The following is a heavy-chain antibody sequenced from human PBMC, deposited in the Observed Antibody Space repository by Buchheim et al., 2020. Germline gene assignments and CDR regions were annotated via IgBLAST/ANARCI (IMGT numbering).Heavy chain of an antibody. CDR1: GDSVTGGGYS. CDR3: ARAPLGDFPDY. D-gene: IGHD3-3*01. V-gene: IGHV4-30-2*01. CDR2: IYHTGTT. Sequence: QVQLQESGSRLVRPSQTLSLTCVVSGDSVTGGGYSWSWIRQPPGKGLEWIGYIYHTGTTRKNPSLESRVTMSLDGSKNQFSLTLTSVSAADTAVYYCARAPLGDFPDYWGQG. J-gene: IGHJ4*02.